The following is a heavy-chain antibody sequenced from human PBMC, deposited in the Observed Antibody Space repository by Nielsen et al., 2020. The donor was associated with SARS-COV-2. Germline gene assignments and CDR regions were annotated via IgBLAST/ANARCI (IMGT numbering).Heavy chain of an antibody. J-gene: IGHJ6*02. CDR2: ISSSSSYI. D-gene: IGHD6-19*01. CDR3: ARENWVEQWRVLDYYYGMDV. V-gene: IGHV3-21*01. Sequence: VRQAPGKGLEWVSSISSSSSYIYYADSVKGRFTISRDNAKNSLYLQMNSLRAEDTAVYYCARENWVEQWRVLDYYYGMDVWGQGTTVTVSS.